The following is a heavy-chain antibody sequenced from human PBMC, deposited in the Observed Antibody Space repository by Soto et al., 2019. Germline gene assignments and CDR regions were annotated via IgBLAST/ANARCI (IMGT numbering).Heavy chain of an antibody. CDR3: ARDHGGGGLTLEY. V-gene: IGHV3-11*01. Sequence: DLEESGGGLVKPGGSLRLSCTASGFIFSDYYMSWIRQAPGKGLEWVSDISNSGRITHHADSVEGRFTISRDNAKDSLYLQMNSLRPEDSALYYCARDHGGGGLTLEYWGQGTLVTVSS. CDR1: GFIFSDYY. D-gene: IGHD3-16*01. J-gene: IGHJ4*02. CDR2: ISNSGRIT.